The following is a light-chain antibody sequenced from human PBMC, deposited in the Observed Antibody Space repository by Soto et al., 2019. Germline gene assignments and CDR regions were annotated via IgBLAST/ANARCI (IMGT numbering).Light chain of an antibody. CDR1: SSDIGGYNY. V-gene: IGLV2-14*01. CDR2: EVS. CDR3: SSYGSGTTLVV. Sequence: QSALTQPASVSGSPGQSITISCTGTSSDIGGYNYVSWFQQHPAKAPKLMIYEVSHRASGVSNRFSGSKSGNTASLTISGLQAEDEADYYCSSYGSGTTLVVFGGGTQLTVL. J-gene: IGLJ2*01.